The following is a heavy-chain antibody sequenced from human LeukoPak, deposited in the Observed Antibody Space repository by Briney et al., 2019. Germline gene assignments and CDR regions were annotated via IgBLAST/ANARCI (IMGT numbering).Heavy chain of an antibody. D-gene: IGHD6-13*01. CDR1: GFTFSNSA. CDR2: ISGSGDTT. J-gene: IGHJ4*02. Sequence: GGSLRLSCAASGFTFSNSAMSWVRQAPGKGLEWVSSISGSGDTTYNADSVKGRFTISRDNAKNSLYLQMNGLRAEDMALYYCAKSAGHSSSWYFDHWGQGTLVTVSS. V-gene: IGHV3-23*01. CDR3: AKSAGHSSSWYFDH.